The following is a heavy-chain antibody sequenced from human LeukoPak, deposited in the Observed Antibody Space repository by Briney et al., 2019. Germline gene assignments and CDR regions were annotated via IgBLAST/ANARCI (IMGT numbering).Heavy chain of an antibody. CDR3: ARDKTTVDY. Sequence: PGGSLRLSCAASGFTFSSYSMNWVRQAPGKGLEWVSYISSSSSTIYYADSVKGRFTISRDNAKNSLYLQMNSLRAEDTAVYYCARDKTTVDYWGQGTLVTVSS. D-gene: IGHD4-17*01. CDR1: GFTFSSYS. J-gene: IGHJ4*02. V-gene: IGHV3-48*04. CDR2: ISSSSSTI.